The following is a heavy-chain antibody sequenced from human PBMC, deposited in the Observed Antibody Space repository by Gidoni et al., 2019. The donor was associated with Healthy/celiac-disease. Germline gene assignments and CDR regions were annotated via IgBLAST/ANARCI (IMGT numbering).Heavy chain of an antibody. J-gene: IGHJ5*02. CDR1: GYTCTGYY. V-gene: IGHV1-2*02. Sequence: QVQLVQSGAEVKKPGASVKVSCKASGYTCTGYYMHWVRQAPGHGLEWMGWITMTRDTSISTAYMELSMLRSDDTAVYYCARESPENWFDPWGQGTLVTVSS. CDR3: ARESPENWFDP.